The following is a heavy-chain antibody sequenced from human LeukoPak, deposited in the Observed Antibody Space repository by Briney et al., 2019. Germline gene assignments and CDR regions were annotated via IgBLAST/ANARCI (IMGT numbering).Heavy chain of an antibody. CDR1: GFTSSSYA. D-gene: IGHD2-2*01. Sequence: GGSLRLSCAASGFTSSSYAMHWVRQAPGKGLEWVAAISYDGINKYYADSVKGRFTISRDNDKSSLYLEMNNLRAEDTAIYYCARVSTDVAAAAKGEDLLYYFMDVWGKGTTVTISS. J-gene: IGHJ6*03. V-gene: IGHV3-30*04. CDR2: ISYDGINK. CDR3: ARVSTDVAAAAKGEDLLYYFMDV.